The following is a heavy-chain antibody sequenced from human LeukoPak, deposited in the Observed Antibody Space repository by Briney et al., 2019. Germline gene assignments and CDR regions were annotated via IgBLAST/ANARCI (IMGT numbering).Heavy chain of an antibody. V-gene: IGHV4-4*07. Sequence: SEALSLTCTVSGGSISSYYWSWIRQPAGKGLEWIGRIYTSGSTNYNPSLKSRVTMSVDTSKSQFSLKLSSVTAADTAVYYCARESRYGDYVKYWGQGTLVSVSS. J-gene: IGHJ4*02. CDR2: IYTSGST. CDR1: GGSISSYY. CDR3: ARESRYGDYVKY. D-gene: IGHD4-17*01.